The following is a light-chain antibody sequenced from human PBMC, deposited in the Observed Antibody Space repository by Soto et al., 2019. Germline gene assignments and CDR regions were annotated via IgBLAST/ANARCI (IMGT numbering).Light chain of an antibody. CDR2: SAS. Sequence: DIQMTQSPSSLSASVGDRVSITCRASQSIGSFLNWYHQKPGKAPNLLIYSASNLHGGVPSRFSGSGSGTVFTLTISSLQPEDFATYYCQQTYSTPITFGQGTRLEIK. CDR1: QSIGSF. V-gene: IGKV1-39*01. CDR3: QQTYSTPIT. J-gene: IGKJ5*01.